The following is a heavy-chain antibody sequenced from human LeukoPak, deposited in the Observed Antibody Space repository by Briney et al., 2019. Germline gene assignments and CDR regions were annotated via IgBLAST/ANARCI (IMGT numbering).Heavy chain of an antibody. CDR3: AELGITMIGGV. D-gene: IGHD3-10*02. V-gene: IGHV3-21*01. J-gene: IGHJ6*04. Sequence: GGSPRLSCAASGFTFSSYAMNWVRQAPGKGLEWVSSISSSSSYIYYADSVKGRFTISRDNAKNSLYLQMNSLRAEDTAVYYCAELGITMIGGVWGKGTTVTISS. CDR2: ISSSSSYI. CDR1: GFTFSSYA.